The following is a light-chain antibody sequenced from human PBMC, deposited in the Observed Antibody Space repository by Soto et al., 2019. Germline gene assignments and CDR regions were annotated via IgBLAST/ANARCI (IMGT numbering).Light chain of an antibody. Sequence: DIQMPHPHSPLSASVGERVTITSRASQSISSWLAWYQQKPGKAPKLLIYQASSLESGVPSRFSGSGSGTEFILTISSLQPDDFATYYCQQYNSYSLTFGPGTKVEIK. J-gene: IGKJ3*01. CDR2: QAS. CDR1: QSISSW. CDR3: QQYNSYSLT. V-gene: IGKV1-5*03.